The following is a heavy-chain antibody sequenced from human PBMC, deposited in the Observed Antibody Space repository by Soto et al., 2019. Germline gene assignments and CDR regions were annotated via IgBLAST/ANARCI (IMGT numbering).Heavy chain of an antibody. J-gene: IGHJ4*02. CDR2: INPSGGST. CDR3: ARDPRGYFDWLLRRYYFDY. D-gene: IGHD3-9*01. Sequence: GASVKVSCKASGYTFTSYYMHWVRQAPGQGLEWMGIINPSGGSTSYAQKLQGRVTMTRDTSTSTAYMELRSLRSDDTAVYYCARDPRGYFDWLLRRYYFDYQGQPTLVTVSS. V-gene: IGHV1-46*01. CDR1: GYTFTSYY.